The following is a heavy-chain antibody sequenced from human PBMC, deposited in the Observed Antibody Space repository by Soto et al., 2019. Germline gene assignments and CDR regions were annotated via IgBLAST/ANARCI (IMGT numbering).Heavy chain of an antibody. V-gene: IGHV4-59*01. CDR3: AKVLFGRGNWFDP. D-gene: IGHD3-3*01. Sequence: SETLSLTCTVSGGSISSYYWSWIRQPPGKGLEWIGYIYYSGSTNYNPSLKSRVTISVDTSKNQFSLKLSSVTAADTAVYYCAKVLFGRGNWFDPWGQGTLVTVSS. J-gene: IGHJ5*02. CDR2: IYYSGST. CDR1: GGSISSYY.